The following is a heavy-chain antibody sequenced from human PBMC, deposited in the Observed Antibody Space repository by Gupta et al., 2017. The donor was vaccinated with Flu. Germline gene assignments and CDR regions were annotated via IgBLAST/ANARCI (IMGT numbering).Heavy chain of an antibody. D-gene: IGHD6-6*01. V-gene: IGHV3-15*01. CDR2: IRSITEGMTT. CDR3: TRDSSSSRSYYYNKIDV. J-gene: IGHJ6*02. Sequence: WVRQAPGKGLEWVGRIRSITEGMTTDYAEPVKGRFTISKDNSKNTIYLQMNSLKIEDTAVYFCTRDSSSSRSYYYNKIDVWGQGTTVTVSS.